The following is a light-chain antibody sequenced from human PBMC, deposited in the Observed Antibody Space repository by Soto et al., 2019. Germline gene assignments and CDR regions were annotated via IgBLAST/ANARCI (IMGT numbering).Light chain of an antibody. CDR1: NSDVGAYDY. CDR3: SSYAGSNTWV. J-gene: IGLJ3*02. V-gene: IGLV2-11*01. Sequence: QSVLTHPGSGYGSRGHSLLISYTETNSDVGAYDYVSCYQPHPGKAPKLIIYDVTKRPSGVPDRFPASKSGNAASLTISGLQAEDEADYYCSSYAGSNTWVFGGGTKVTVL. CDR2: DVT.